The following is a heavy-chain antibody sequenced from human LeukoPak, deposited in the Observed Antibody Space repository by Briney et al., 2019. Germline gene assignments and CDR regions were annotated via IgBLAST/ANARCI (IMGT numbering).Heavy chain of an antibody. D-gene: IGHD2-2*01. CDR3: AKDRWCSSTSCPPEFDY. V-gene: IGHV3-30*02. J-gene: IGHJ4*02. CDR2: IRYDGSNK. CDR1: GFTFSSYG. Sequence: GGSLRLSCAASGFTFSSYGMHWVRQAPGKGLEWVAFIRYDGSNKYYADSVKGRFTISRDNSKNTLYLQMNSLRAEDTAVYYCAKDRWCSSTSCPPEFDYWGQGTLVTVSS.